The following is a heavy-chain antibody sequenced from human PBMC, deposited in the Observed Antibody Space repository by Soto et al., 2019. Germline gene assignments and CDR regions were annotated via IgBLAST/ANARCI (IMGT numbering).Heavy chain of an antibody. CDR2: INHSGST. V-gene: IGHV4-34*01. Sequence: SETLSLTCAVYGGSFSGYYWSWIRQPPGKGLEWIGEINHSGSTNYNPSLKSRVTISVDTSKNQFSLKLSSVTAADTAVYYCARAKGLGNAFDIWGQGTMVTVSS. CDR3: ARAKGLGNAFDI. J-gene: IGHJ3*02. CDR1: GGSFSGYY. D-gene: IGHD7-27*01.